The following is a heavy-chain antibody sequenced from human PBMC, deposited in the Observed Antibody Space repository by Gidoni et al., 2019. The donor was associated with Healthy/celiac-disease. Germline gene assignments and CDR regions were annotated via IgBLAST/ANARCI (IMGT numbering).Heavy chain of an antibody. CDR1: GFTFSSYG. Sequence: QVQLVESGGGVVQPGRSLRLSCAASGFTFSSYGMHWFRQAPGKGLEWVAVISYDGSNKYYADSVKGRFTISRDNSKNTLYLQMNSLRAEDTAVYYCAKNRLSSSPHFYFDYWGQGTLVTVSS. V-gene: IGHV3-30*18. D-gene: IGHD6-13*01. J-gene: IGHJ4*02. CDR2: ISYDGSNK. CDR3: AKNRLSSSPHFYFDY.